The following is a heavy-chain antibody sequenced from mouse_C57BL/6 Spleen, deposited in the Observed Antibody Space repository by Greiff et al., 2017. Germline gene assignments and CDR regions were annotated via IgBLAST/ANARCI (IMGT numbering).Heavy chain of an antibody. CDR2: INPNNGGT. CDR3: ARGSSRPWFAY. J-gene: IGHJ3*01. CDR1: GYTFTDYY. V-gene: IGHV1-26*01. D-gene: IGHD1-1*01. Sequence: VQLQQSGPELVKPGASVKISCKASGYTFTDYYMNWVKQSHGKSLEWIGDINPNNGGTSYNQKFKGKATLTVDKSSSTAYMELRSLTSEDSAVXYCARGSSRPWFAYWGQGTLVTVSA.